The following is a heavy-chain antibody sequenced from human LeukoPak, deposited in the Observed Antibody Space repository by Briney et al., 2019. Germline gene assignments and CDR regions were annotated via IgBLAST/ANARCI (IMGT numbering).Heavy chain of an antibody. Sequence: SETLSLTCTVSGGSISSYYWSWIRQPPGKGLEWIGYIYTSGSTNYNPSLKSRVTISVDTSKNQFSLKLSSVTAADTAVYYCARLSFRPDGSGSYYYYYYYMDVWGKGTTVTVSS. D-gene: IGHD3-10*01. CDR1: GGSISSYY. CDR2: IYTSGST. V-gene: IGHV4-4*09. J-gene: IGHJ6*03. CDR3: ARLSFRPDGSGSYYYYYYYMDV.